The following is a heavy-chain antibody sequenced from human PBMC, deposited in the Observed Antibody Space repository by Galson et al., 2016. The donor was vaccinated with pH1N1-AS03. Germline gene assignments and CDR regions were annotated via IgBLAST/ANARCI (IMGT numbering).Heavy chain of an antibody. J-gene: IGHJ6*04. V-gene: IGHV3-23*01. CDR2: ITAVHGT. Sequence: SLRLSCAASGFSFSTYAMSWVRQAPGKGLDWVASITAVHGTYYADSVNGRFTVSRDISKNTVFLQMDSLRLEDTAVYYCVKDPGLGGSRDTHGLDVWGKGNPGHSLL. CDR3: VKDPGLGGSRDTHGLDV. D-gene: IGHD3-16*01. CDR1: GFSFSTYA.